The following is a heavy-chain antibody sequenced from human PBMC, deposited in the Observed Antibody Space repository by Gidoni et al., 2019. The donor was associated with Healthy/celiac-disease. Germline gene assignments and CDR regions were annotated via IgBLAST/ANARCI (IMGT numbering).Heavy chain of an antibody. CDR3: ASGTDPPDY. CDR1: GGSVSGYY. Sequence: QVQLQQWGAGLLKPSETLSLTCAVYGGSVSGYYWSWIRQPPGKGLEWIGEINHSGSTNYNPSLKSRVTISVDTSKNQFSLKLSSVTAADTAVYYCASGTDPPDYWGQGTLVTVSS. V-gene: IGHV4-34*01. J-gene: IGHJ4*02. CDR2: INHSGST.